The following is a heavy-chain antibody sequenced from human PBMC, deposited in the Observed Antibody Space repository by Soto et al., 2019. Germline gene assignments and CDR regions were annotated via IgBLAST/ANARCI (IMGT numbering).Heavy chain of an antibody. Sequence: GGSLRLSCAASGFTFSSYGMHWVRQAPGKGLEWVAVISYDGSNKYYADSVKGRFTISRDNSKNTLYLQMNSLRAEDTAVYYCAKDKDSGSYYGMNAFDIWGQGTMVTVSS. V-gene: IGHV3-30*18. CDR1: GFTFSSYG. J-gene: IGHJ3*02. D-gene: IGHD1-26*01. CDR2: ISYDGSNK. CDR3: AKDKDSGSYYGMNAFDI.